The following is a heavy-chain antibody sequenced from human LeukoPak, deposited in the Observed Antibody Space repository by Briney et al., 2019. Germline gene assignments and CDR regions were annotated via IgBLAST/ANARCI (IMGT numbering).Heavy chain of an antibody. CDR2: IKDKINDYKT. J-gene: IGHJ5*02. CDR1: GFTLSNAY. Sequence: GGSLRLSCAASGFTLSNAYMSWVRQAPGKGLEGGGGIKDKINDYKTDSAAAVKVKFSISRDDSKNTLNLQMNSLKTEDTAVYYCTTTIEAVTTWFDPWGQGTLVTVSS. D-gene: IGHD1-26*01. CDR3: TTTIEAVTTWFDP. V-gene: IGHV3-15*01.